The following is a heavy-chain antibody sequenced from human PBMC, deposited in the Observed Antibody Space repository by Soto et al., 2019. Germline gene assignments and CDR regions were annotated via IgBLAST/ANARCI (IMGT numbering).Heavy chain of an antibody. V-gene: IGHV3-21*01. CDR1: GFTFSSYS. D-gene: IGHD3-3*01. Sequence: GGSLRLSCAASGFTFSSYSMNLVRQAPGKGLEWVSSISSSSSYIYYADSVKGRFTISRDNAKNSLYLQMNSLRAEDTAVYYCAREGNYDFWSGYSYGMDVWGQGTTVTVSS. J-gene: IGHJ6*02. CDR2: ISSSSSYI. CDR3: AREGNYDFWSGYSYGMDV.